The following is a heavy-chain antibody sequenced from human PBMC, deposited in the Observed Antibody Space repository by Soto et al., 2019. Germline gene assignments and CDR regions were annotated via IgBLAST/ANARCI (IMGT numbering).Heavy chain of an antibody. V-gene: IGHV4-34*01. CDR2: INHNGST. J-gene: IGHJ4*02. CDR1: GGSFSGYY. D-gene: IGHD6-6*01. Sequence: QVQLQQWGAGLLKPSETLSLTCAVYGGSFSGYYWSWIRQPPGKGLEWIGEINHNGSTNYNPSLKGRVTISVDTSKNQFSLKLSSVTAAGTAVYYCARGSSSAFPDYWGQGTLVTVSS. CDR3: ARGSSSAFPDY.